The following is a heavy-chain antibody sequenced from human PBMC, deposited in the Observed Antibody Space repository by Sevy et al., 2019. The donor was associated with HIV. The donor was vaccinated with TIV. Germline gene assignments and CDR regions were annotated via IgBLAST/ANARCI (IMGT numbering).Heavy chain of an antibody. CDR1: GYTLTELS. J-gene: IGHJ1*01. D-gene: IGHD3-22*01. CDR2: FDPEDGET. CDR3: ATAFHYDSEEGKYFQH. V-gene: IGHV1-24*01. Sequence: ASVKVSCKVSGYTLTELSMHWVRQAPGKGLEWMGGFDPEDGETIYAQKFQGRVTMTEDTSTDTAYMELSSLRSEDTAVYYCATAFHYDSEEGKYFQHWGQGTLVTVSS.